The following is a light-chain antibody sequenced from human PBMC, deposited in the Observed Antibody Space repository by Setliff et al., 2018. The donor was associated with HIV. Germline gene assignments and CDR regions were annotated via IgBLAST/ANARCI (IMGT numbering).Light chain of an antibody. CDR1: SSDVGGYKY. CDR2: EVN. V-gene: IGLV2-14*01. Sequence: QSALTQPASVSGSPGQSITISCTGTSSDVGGYKYVYWYQQHPGKAPKLMIYEVNNRPSGISIRFSGSKSGNTASLTISGLQAEDEADYYCSSYTRRNTVVFGTGTKVTVL. J-gene: IGLJ1*01. CDR3: SSYTRRNTVV.